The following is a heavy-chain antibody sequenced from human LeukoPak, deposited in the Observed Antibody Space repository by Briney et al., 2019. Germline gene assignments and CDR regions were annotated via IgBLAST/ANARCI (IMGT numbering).Heavy chain of an antibody. CDR3: AKGDGSGWYESNWFDP. Sequence: GGSLRLSCAASGFTFSSYAMHWVRQAPGKGLEWVAVISYDGSNKYYADSVKGRFTISRDNSKNTLYLQMDSLRADDTAVYYCAKGDGSGWYESNWFDPWGQGTLVTVSS. V-gene: IGHV3-30*04. CDR2: ISYDGSNK. D-gene: IGHD6-19*01. J-gene: IGHJ5*02. CDR1: GFTFSSYA.